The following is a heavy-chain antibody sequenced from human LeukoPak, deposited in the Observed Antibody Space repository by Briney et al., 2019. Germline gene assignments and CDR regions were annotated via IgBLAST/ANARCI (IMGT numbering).Heavy chain of an antibody. CDR1: GYSFTSYW. J-gene: IGHJ1*01. D-gene: IGHD6-19*01. V-gene: IGHV5-51*01. CDR3: ARQYSSGWYLGDFQH. Sequence: GESLKISCKGSGYSFTSYWIGWVRQMPGKGLDWMGIIYPGDSDTRYSPSFQGQVTISADKSISTAYLQWSSLKASDTAMYYCARQYSSGWYLGDFQHWGQGTLVTVSS. CDR2: IYPGDSDT.